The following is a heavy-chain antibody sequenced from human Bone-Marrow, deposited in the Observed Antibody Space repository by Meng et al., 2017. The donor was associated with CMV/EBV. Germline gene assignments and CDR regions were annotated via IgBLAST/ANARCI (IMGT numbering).Heavy chain of an antibody. CDR1: GFTFSSYE. CDR2: ISSSGSTI. V-gene: IGHV3-48*03. D-gene: IGHD1-26*01. Sequence: GESLKISCAASGFTFSSYEMNWVRQAPGNGLEWVSYISSSGSTIYYADSVKGRFTISRDNAKNSLYLQMNSLRAEDTAVYNCARRWEYRGFLAFDIWGQGTMVTVSS. J-gene: IGHJ3*02. CDR3: ARRWEYRGFLAFDI.